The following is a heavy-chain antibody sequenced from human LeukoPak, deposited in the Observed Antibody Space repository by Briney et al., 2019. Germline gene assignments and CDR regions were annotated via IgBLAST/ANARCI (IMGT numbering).Heavy chain of an antibody. Sequence: GGSLRLSCAASGFSFSNYGMSWVRQAPGQGLEWVSVISVSGHTTNYADSVRGRFTISRDDSKSTLYLQMNSLRAEDTAVYYCAKKYSTGLDPWGQGTLVTVSS. CDR1: GFSFSNYG. D-gene: IGHD1-26*01. V-gene: IGHV3-23*01. J-gene: IGHJ5*02. CDR2: ISVSGHTT. CDR3: AKKYSTGLDP.